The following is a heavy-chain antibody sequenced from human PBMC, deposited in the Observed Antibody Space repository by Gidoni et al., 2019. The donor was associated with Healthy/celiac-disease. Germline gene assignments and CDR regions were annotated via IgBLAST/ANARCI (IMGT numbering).Heavy chain of an antibody. D-gene: IGHD1-1*01. J-gene: IGHJ2*01. CDR2: IRSGGGSK. Sequence: EVQLLESGGGLVQPGGSLRLSCAASGFTFSSYAMSWVRLAPGKGLEWVSTIRSGGGSKFYADPVKGRLTISREKSKNTLYLQMNSLRAEDRAVYFCAKAAGTFRSWYFDLWGRGTLVTVSS. V-gene: IGHV3-23*01. CDR3: AKAAGTFRSWYFDL. CDR1: GFTFSSYA.